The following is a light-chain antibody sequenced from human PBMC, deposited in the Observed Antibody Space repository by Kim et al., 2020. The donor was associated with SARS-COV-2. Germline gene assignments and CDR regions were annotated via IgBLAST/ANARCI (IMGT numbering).Light chain of an antibody. Sequence: SATVGDRVPITCRASQTISSWLAWYQQKPGKAPKLLVYKTSTLETGVPSRFSGSGSGTEFTLTISSLQPDDFATYYCQQYKSYTRTFGQGTKLEI. CDR2: KTS. CDR1: QTISSW. CDR3: QQYKSYTRT. J-gene: IGKJ2*01. V-gene: IGKV1-5*03.